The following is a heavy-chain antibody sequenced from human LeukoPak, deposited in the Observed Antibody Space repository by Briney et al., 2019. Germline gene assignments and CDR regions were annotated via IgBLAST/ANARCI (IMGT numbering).Heavy chain of an antibody. CDR2: INHSGST. CDR3: AREGYCSGGSCYPEYFQH. CDR1: GGSFSGYY. D-gene: IGHD2-15*01. V-gene: IGHV4-34*01. J-gene: IGHJ1*01. Sequence: SETLSLTCAVYGGSFSGYYWSWIRQPPGKGLERIGEINHSGSTNYNPSLKSRVTISVDTSKNQFSLKLSSVTAADTAVYYCAREGYCSGGSCYPEYFQHWGQGTLVTVSS.